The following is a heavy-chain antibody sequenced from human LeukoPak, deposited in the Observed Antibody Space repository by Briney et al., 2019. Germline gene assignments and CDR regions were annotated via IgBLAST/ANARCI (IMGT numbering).Heavy chain of an antibody. CDR3: ASVRDGYNYYRRIDY. Sequence: PSETLSLTCTVSGGSISSGGYYWSWIRQHPGKGLEWIGYIYYSGSTYYNPSLKSRVTISVDTSKNQFSLKLSSVTAADTAVYYCASVRDGYNYYRRIDYWGQGTLVTVSS. CDR2: IYYSGST. D-gene: IGHD5-24*01. CDR1: GGSISSGGYY. J-gene: IGHJ4*02. V-gene: IGHV4-31*03.